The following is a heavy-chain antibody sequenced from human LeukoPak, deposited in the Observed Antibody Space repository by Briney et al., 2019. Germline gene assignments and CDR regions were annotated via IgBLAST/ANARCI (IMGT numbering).Heavy chain of an antibody. CDR3: ARVASSGWSGGPFEY. V-gene: IGHV4-59*01. J-gene: IGHJ4*02. Sequence: SETLSLTCTASGGSISSYYWSWIRQPPGKGLEWIGYIHYSGSTKYNPSLKSRVSISLDTSKNQFSLKVNSVTAADTAVYYCARVASSGWSGGPFEYWGQGSLVTVSS. CDR1: GGSISSYY. CDR2: IHYSGST. D-gene: IGHD6-19*01.